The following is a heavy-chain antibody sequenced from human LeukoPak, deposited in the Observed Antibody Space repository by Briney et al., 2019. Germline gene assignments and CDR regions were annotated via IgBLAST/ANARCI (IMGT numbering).Heavy chain of an antibody. Sequence: ASVKVSCKASGYTFTNYYMHWVRQAPGQGLEWMGLINPSGTGTNYAQKFRGRVTLTRDTSTTTVYMELSSLISEDTAVYYCAREEHGGYFDYWGQGNPVTVSS. J-gene: IGHJ4*02. D-gene: IGHD2-15*01. V-gene: IGHV1-46*01. CDR3: AREEHGGYFDY. CDR2: INPSGTGT. CDR1: GYTFTNYY.